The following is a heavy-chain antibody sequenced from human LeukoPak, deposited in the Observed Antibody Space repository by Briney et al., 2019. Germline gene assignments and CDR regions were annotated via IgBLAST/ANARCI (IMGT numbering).Heavy chain of an antibody. CDR3: AKDKASGFDAFDI. Sequence: PGGSLRLSCAASGFTFDDYAMHWVRQAPGKGLEWVSGISWNSGSIGYADSVKGQFTISRDNAKNSLYLQMNSLRAEDTALYYCAKDKASGFDAFDIWGQGTMVTVSS. D-gene: IGHD7-27*01. CDR1: GFTFDDYA. J-gene: IGHJ3*02. CDR2: ISWNSGSI. V-gene: IGHV3-9*01.